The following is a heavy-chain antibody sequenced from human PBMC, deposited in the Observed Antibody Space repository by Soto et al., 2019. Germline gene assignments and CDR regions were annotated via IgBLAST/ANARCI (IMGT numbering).Heavy chain of an antibody. J-gene: IGHJ5*02. D-gene: IGHD3-3*01. CDR2: IYYSGST. V-gene: IGHV4-31*03. Sequence: PSETLSLTCTVSGGSISSGGYYWSWIRQHPGKGLEWIGYIYYSGSTYYNPSLKGRVTISVDTSKNQFSLKLSSVTVADTAVYYCARWATPTIFGVVSSFDPWGQGTLVTVSS. CDR1: GGSISSGGYY. CDR3: ARWATPTIFGVVSSFDP.